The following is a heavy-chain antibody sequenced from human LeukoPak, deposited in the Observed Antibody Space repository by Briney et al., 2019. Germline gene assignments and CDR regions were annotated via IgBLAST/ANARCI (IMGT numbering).Heavy chain of an antibody. CDR2: IFYSGST. J-gene: IGHJ3*02. V-gene: IGHV4-39*07. Sequence: PSETLSLTCTVSSGSISTSNYYWGWVRQPPGKALEWIGNIFYSGSTYYSPSLKSRVTISVDTSKNQFSLKLSSVTAADTAVYYCARLENYGDYGTAFDIWGQGTMVTVSS. CDR1: SGSISTSNYY. CDR3: ARLENYGDYGTAFDI. D-gene: IGHD4-17*01.